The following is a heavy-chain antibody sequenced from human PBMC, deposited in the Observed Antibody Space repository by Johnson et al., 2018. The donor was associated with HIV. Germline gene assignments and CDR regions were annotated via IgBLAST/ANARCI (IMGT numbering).Heavy chain of an antibody. D-gene: IGHD5-12*01. CDR1: GFTFNTYG. Sequence: QVQLVESGGGVVQPGGSLRLSCAASGFTFNTYGMQWVRQAPGKGLEWVAFIRYDGSNKYYADSVTGRFTISSDNSKNTLYLQMNSLRAEDTAVDYCAKDPSYIVATAMTDAFDIWGQGTMVTVSS. CDR3: AKDPSYIVATAMTDAFDI. J-gene: IGHJ3*02. CDR2: IRYDGSNK. V-gene: IGHV3-30*02.